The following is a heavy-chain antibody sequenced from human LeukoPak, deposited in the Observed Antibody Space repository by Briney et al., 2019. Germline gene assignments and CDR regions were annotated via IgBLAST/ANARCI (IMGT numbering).Heavy chain of an antibody. D-gene: IGHD5-18*01. CDR1: GFTFSSYS. CDR3: ARDVGYSYGYEGYYFDY. J-gene: IGHJ4*02. Sequence: GGSLRLSCAASGFTFSSYSMNWVRQAPGKGLEWVSSISSSSSYIYYADSVKGRFTISRDNAKNSLYLQMNSLRAEDTAVYYWARDVGYSYGYEGYYFDYWGQGTLVTVSS. V-gene: IGHV3-21*01. CDR2: ISSSSSYI.